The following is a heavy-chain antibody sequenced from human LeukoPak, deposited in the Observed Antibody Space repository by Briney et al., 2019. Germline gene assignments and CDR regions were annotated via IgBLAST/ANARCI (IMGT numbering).Heavy chain of an antibody. CDR2: IYYSGSS. J-gene: IGHJ6*03. Sequence: SGGSLRLSCAASGFTFSSYAMSWVRQAPGKGLEWLGYIYYSGSSNYNPSLKSRVTISVDTSKNQFSLKLSSVTAADTAVYYCARVPRSYYYYYYMDVWGKGTTVTVSS. CDR1: GFTFSSYA. CDR3: ARVPRSYYYYYYMDV. V-gene: IGHV4-59*01.